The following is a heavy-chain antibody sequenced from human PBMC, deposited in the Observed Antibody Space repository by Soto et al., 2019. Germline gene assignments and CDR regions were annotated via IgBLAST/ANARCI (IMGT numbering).Heavy chain of an antibody. CDR1: GFTFSSYA. Sequence: EVQLLESGGDLVQPGGSLRLSCAASGFTFSSYAMSWVRQAPGKGLEWVSSISLGGGSTYFADSVKGQFTISRDNSKNSLYLQMNSRRPEDTAVYYCARPRSGSNGGKLDYWGQGTLFPVSS. D-gene: IGHD2-15*01. CDR2: ISLGGGST. V-gene: IGHV3-23*01. J-gene: IGHJ4*02. CDR3: ARPRSGSNGGKLDY.